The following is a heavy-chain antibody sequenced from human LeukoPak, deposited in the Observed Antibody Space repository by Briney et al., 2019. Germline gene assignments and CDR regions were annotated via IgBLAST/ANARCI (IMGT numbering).Heavy chain of an antibody. CDR2: FYYSGST. CDR1: GGSISSSSYY. J-gene: IGHJ4*02. D-gene: IGHD4-23*01. V-gene: IGHV4-39*07. CDR3: ASGSGATGVFDY. Sequence: SETLSLTCTVSGGSISSSSYYWGWIRQPPGKGLEWIGSFYYSGSTYYNPSLKSRVTISVDTSKNQFSLKLSSVTAADTAVYYCASGSGATGVFDYWGQGTLVTVSS.